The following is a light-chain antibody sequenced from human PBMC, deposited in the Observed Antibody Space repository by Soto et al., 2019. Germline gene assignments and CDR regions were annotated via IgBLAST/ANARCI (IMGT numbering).Light chain of an antibody. V-gene: IGLV1-47*02. CDR1: SSNIGSNY. Sequence: QSVLAQPPSVSGAPGQRVTISCSGSSSNIGSNYVYWYQQLPGTAPKLLIFGNNQRPSGVPDRFSGSKSGTSASLAISGLRSEDEADYYCAAWDDSLSGYVFGTGTKVTVL. J-gene: IGLJ1*01. CDR3: AAWDDSLSGYV. CDR2: GNN.